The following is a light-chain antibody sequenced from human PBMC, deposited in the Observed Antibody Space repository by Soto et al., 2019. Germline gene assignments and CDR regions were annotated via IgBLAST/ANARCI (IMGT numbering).Light chain of an antibody. Sequence: QSVLTQPRSVSGAAGQAVTISCTGTSSDIGGYNYVSWYQQHPGKAPKLMIYTVTKRPSGVPDRFSGSKSDNTAYLTISGLQADDEADYYCCSYAGSSSYVFGTGTKVTVL. J-gene: IGLJ1*01. V-gene: IGLV2-11*01. CDR1: SSDIGGYNY. CDR3: CSYAGSSSYV. CDR2: TVT.